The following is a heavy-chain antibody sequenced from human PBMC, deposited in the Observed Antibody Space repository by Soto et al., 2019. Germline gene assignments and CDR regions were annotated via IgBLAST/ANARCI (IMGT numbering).Heavy chain of an antibody. CDR1: GFTFSSYG. CDR2: ISYDGSNK. CDR3: ARVPIFAPRDCSGGSCYSYFDY. V-gene: IGHV3-30*03. D-gene: IGHD2-15*01. J-gene: IGHJ4*02. Sequence: PGGSLRLSCAASGFTFSSYGMHWVRQAPGKGLEWVAVISYDGSNKYYADSVKGRFTISRDNSKNTLYLQMNSLRAEDTAVYYCARVPIFAPRDCSGGSCYSYFDYWGQGTLVTVSS.